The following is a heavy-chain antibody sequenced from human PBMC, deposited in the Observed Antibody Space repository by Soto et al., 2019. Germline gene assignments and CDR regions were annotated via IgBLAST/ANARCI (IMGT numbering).Heavy chain of an antibody. Sequence: SETLSLACAIYGGSFSNYYWSWIRQSPGKGLEWIGEVNHSGSTNYNPSLKGRVTISIDTSKNQFSLKLSSVTAADTAVFYCSSRMGSGKYYFDYRGQGALVTVSS. V-gene: IGHV4-34*01. D-gene: IGHD3-10*01. CDR3: SSRMGSGKYYFDY. CDR1: GGSFSNYY. CDR2: VNHSGST. J-gene: IGHJ4*02.